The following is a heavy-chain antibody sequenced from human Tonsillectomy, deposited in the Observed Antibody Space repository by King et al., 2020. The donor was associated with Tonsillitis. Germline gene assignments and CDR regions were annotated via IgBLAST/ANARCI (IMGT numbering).Heavy chain of an antibody. D-gene: IGHD3-10*01. CDR2: ISSSSSTI. Sequence: VQLVESGGGLVQPGGSLRLSCAASGFTFSRYNMNWVRQAPGKGLEWVSYISSSSSTIYYADSVKGRFTVSRDNAKDSLYLQMNYLRAEDTAVYYCAGDYYNSGSYSFDYWGQGTLVTVSS. CDR3: AGDYYNSGSYSFDY. V-gene: IGHV3-48*01. CDR1: GFTFSRYN. J-gene: IGHJ4*02.